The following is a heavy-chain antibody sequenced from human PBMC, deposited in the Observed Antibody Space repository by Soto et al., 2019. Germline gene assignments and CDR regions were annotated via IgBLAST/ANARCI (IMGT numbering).Heavy chain of an antibody. D-gene: IGHD5-18*01. V-gene: IGHV1-69*13. CDR3: ARPSRGYSYGIFDY. CDR2: IIPIFGTA. J-gene: IGHJ4*02. Sequence: GASVKVSCKASGGTFSSYAISWVRQAPGQGLEWMGGIIPIFGTANYAQKFQGRVTITADESTSTAYMELSSLRSEDTAVYYCARPSRGYSYGIFDYWGQGTLVTVSS. CDR1: GGTFSSYA.